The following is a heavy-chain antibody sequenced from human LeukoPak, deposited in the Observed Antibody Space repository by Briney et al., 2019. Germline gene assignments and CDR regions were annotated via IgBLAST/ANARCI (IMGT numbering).Heavy chain of an antibody. Sequence: GGSLTLSCAPSGFTFTAYGMTWVRHPPGKGLEWVATVAGGVGTTYYAASVKGRFTISRDNSKNTLYLQMNSLRADDTAVYYCARVGYTSYYYYGMDVWGQGTTVTVSS. D-gene: IGHD6-13*01. J-gene: IGHJ6*02. CDR1: GFTFTAYG. V-gene: IGHV3-23*01. CDR3: ARVGYTSYYYYGMDV. CDR2: VAGGVGTT.